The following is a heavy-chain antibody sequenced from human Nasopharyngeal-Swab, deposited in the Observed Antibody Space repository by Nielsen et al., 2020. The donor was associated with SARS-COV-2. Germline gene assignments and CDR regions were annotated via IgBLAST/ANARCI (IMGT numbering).Heavy chain of an antibody. CDR1: GDTFSSSA. V-gene: IGHV1-69*06. CDR2: IIPMFGTA. Sequence: SVKVSCKASGDTFSSSAITWVRQAPGQGLEWMGGIIPMFGTADYAQKFQGRVTITADRSTSTAYMEMNSLRSEDTAAYYCARAHPRSCTDGVCFRSQVYNWFDPWGQGTLVTVSS. CDR3: ARAHPRSCTDGVCFRSQVYNWFDP. D-gene: IGHD2-8*01. J-gene: IGHJ5*02.